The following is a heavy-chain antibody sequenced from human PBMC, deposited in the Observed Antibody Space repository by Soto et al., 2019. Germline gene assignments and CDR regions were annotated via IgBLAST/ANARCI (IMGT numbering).Heavy chain of an antibody. J-gene: IGHJ2*01. D-gene: IGHD2-2*01. Sequence: EVQLLESGGGLVQPGGSLRLSCAASGFTFSSYAMSWVRQAPGKGLEWGSGISGSGDSTYYADSVKGRFTISRDNSKRTLYLQMNSLIADDTAVYYCAKSAGGYCSTTTCAGNFGYFDLWGRGTLVTVSS. CDR1: GFTFSSYA. CDR3: AKSAGGYCSTTTCAGNFGYFDL. V-gene: IGHV3-23*01. CDR2: ISGSGDST.